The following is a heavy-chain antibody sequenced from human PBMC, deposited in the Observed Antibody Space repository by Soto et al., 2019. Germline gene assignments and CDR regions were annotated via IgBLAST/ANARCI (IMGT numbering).Heavy chain of an antibody. CDR3: ARDGLRKYAFDM. Sequence: EVQLVESGGGLVQPGGSLRLSCAASGFTFSSYAMHWVRQAPGKGLEYVSAISSNGGSTHYVNSVKGRFTISRDNSKNTLYLQMCSLRAEDMAVYYCARDGLRKYAFDMWGQGAMVTVSS. CDR1: GFTFSSYA. CDR2: ISSNGGST. D-gene: IGHD4-17*01. V-gene: IGHV3-64*01. J-gene: IGHJ3*02.